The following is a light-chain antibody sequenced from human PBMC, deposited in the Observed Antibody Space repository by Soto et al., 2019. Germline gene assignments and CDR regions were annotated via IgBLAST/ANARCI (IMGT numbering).Light chain of an antibody. Sequence: EIVLTQSPGPLSLSPGERATLSCRASQSVSRSNLAWYQQKAGQAPRLLIYGASSRATGIPDRFSGSGFGTDFTLTISRLEPEDFAVFYCQQYGSSPITFGQGTRLEIK. CDR1: QSVSRSN. J-gene: IGKJ5*01. V-gene: IGKV3-20*01. CDR2: GAS. CDR3: QQYGSSPIT.